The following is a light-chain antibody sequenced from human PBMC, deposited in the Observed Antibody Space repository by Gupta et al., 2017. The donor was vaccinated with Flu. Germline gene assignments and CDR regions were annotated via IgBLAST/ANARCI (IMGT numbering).Light chain of an antibody. CDR1: SSNIGSNF. Sequence: QSVLAQPPSASGTPGQRCTMSCSGRSSNIGSNFVNWYQQVPGTAPKLLIYGNNQRPSGVPDRFSGSKSGTSASLAISGLQSEDEADYYCAAWDDSLNGHYVFGTGTKVTVL. V-gene: IGLV1-44*01. CDR3: AAWDDSLNGHYV. J-gene: IGLJ1*01. CDR2: GNN.